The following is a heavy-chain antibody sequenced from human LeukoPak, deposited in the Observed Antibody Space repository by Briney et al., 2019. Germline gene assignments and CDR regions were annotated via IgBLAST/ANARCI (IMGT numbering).Heavy chain of an antibody. CDR2: INHSGST. Sequence: PSETLSLTCAVYGGPFSGYYWSWIRQPPGKGLEWIGEINHSGSTNYNPSLKSRVTISVDTSKNQFSLKLSSVTAADTAVYYCARGKNTDILTGYYYYYGMDVWGQGTTVTVSS. CDR3: ARGKNTDILTGYYYYYGMDV. V-gene: IGHV4-34*01. CDR1: GGPFSGYY. J-gene: IGHJ6*02. D-gene: IGHD3-9*01.